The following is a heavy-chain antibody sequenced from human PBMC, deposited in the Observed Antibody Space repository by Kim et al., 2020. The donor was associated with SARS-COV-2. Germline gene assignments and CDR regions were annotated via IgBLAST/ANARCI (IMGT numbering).Heavy chain of an antibody. CDR2: ISYDGSNK. Sequence: GGSLRLSCAASGFTFSSYGMHWVRQAPGKGLEWVAVISYDGSNKYYADSVKGRFTISRDNSKNTLYLQMNSLRAEDTAVYYCAKDERIVVVPAATQSDYYYGMDVWGQGTTVTVSS. CDR3: AKDERIVVVPAATQSDYYYGMDV. D-gene: IGHD2-2*01. CDR1: GFTFSSYG. V-gene: IGHV3-30*18. J-gene: IGHJ6*02.